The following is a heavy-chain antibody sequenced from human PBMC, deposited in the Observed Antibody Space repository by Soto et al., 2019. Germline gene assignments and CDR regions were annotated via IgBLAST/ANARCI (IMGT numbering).Heavy chain of an antibody. V-gene: IGHV3-9*01. CDR3: AKEMFGYDSIGWRACDV. D-gene: IGHD3-22*01. CDR2: ISWNGDSI. CDR1: GFRFDAAA. Sequence: GGSLRLSCAGSGFRFDAAAMHWVRQAPGKGLEWVAGISWNGDSIGYADSVKGRFTISRDNAKNFLYLQMNSLISEDTALYYCAKEMFGYDSIGWRACDVWGQGTMVTVSS. J-gene: IGHJ3*01.